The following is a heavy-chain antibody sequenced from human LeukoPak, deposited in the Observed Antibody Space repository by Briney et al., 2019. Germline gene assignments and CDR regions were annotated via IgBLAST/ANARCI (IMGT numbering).Heavy chain of an antibody. J-gene: IGHJ4*02. CDR3: ARNAFAYYFDY. V-gene: IGHV3-23*01. CDR2: IVGSGGTT. Sequence: PGGSLRLSCAASGFSFSNYAISWIRLAPGKGLGWVSAIVGSGGTTYYSDSVKGRFTISRDNSKNTLYLQMDSLTVDDTAIYYCARNAFAYYFDYWGQGTLVTVSS. CDR1: GFSFSNYA. D-gene: IGHD3-16*01.